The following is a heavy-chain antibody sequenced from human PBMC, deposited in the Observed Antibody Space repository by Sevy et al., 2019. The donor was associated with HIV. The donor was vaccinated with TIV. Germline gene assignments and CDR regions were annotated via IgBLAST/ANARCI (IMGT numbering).Heavy chain of an antibody. D-gene: IGHD3-22*01. J-gene: IGHJ4*02. CDR1: GHSYTSYS. CDR2: IDPSDSYT. CDR3: ARRGYFDTSGYPDY. V-gene: IGHV5-10-1*01. Sequence: GESLKISCKDSGHSYTSYSISWVRQMPGKGLEWMGRIDPSDSYTNYSPSFQGHVTISADKSISTAYLQWNSLKASDSAMYYCARRGYFDTSGYPDYWGQGTLVTVSS.